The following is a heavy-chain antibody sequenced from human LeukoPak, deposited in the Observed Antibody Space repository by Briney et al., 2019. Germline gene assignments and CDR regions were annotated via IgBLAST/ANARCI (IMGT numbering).Heavy chain of an antibody. V-gene: IGHV3-30*04. CDR2: ISYDGSNK. J-gene: IGHJ6*02. CDR1: GFTFSSYA. D-gene: IGHD6-13*01. CDR3: AKDGAAAESYYYGMDV. Sequence: GGSLRLSCAASGFTFSSYAMHWVRQAPGKGLEWVAVISYDGSNKYYADSVKGRFTISRDNSKNTLYLQMNSLRAEDTAVYYCAKDGAAAESYYYGMDVWGQGTTVTVSS.